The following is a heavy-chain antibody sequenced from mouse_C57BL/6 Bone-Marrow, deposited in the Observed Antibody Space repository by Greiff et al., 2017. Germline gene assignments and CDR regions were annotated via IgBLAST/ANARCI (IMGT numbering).Heavy chain of an antibody. J-gene: IGHJ2*01. Sequence: VQLQQPGAELVMPGASVKLSCKASGYTFTSYWMHWVKQRPGQGLEWIGEIDPSDSYTNYNQKFKGKSTLTVDKSSSTAYMQLSSLTSEDSAVYYCASDYDYGGGDNFDYWGQGTTLTVSS. V-gene: IGHV1-69*01. CDR2: IDPSDSYT. D-gene: IGHD2-4*01. CDR1: GYTFTSYW. CDR3: ASDYDYGGGDNFDY.